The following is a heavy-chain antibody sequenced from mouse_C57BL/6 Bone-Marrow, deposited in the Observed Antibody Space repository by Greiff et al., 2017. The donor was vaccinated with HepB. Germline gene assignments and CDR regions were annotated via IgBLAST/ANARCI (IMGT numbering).Heavy chain of an antibody. V-gene: IGHV1-62-2*01. CDR1: GYTFTEYT. CDR2: FYPGSGSI. D-gene: IGHD1-1*01. CDR3: AREGYYYGPWYFDV. Sequence: VMLVESGAELVKPGASVKLSCKASGYTFTEYTIHWVKQRSGQGLEWIGWFYPGSGSIKYNEKFKDKATLTADKSSSTAYMQLSSLTSEDSAVYFCAREGYYYGPWYFDVWGTGTTVTVSS. J-gene: IGHJ1*03.